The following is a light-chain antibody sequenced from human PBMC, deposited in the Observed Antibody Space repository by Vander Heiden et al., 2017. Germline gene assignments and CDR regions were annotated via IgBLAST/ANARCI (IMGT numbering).Light chain of an antibody. CDR2: SNN. Sequence: QSVLTQPPSASGTPGPRVTISCSGRSSNIGSNTVNWYQQLPGTAPKRLIYSNNQRPSGVPDRFSGSKSGTSASLAISGLQSEDEADYYCAAWDDSLNGVVFGGGTKLTVL. CDR3: AAWDDSLNGVV. V-gene: IGLV1-44*01. CDR1: SSNIGSNT. J-gene: IGLJ2*01.